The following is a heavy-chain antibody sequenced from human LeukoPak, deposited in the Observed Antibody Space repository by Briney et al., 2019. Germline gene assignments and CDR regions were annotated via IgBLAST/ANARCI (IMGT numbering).Heavy chain of an antibody. CDR2: IGTAGDT. J-gene: IGHJ3*02. CDR1: GFTFSSYD. D-gene: IGHD6-13*01. Sequence: PGGSLRLSCAASGFTFSSYDMHWVRQATGKGLEWVPAIGTAGDTYYPGSVKGRFTISRENAKNSLYLQMNSLRAGDTAVYYCARASGIAAAGVHDAFDIWGQGTMVTVSS. V-gene: IGHV3-13*01. CDR3: ARASGIAAAGVHDAFDI.